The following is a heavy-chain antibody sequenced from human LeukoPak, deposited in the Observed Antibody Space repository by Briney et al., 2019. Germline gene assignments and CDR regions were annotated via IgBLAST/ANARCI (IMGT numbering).Heavy chain of an antibody. V-gene: IGHV1-18*01. D-gene: IGHD1-26*01. J-gene: IGHJ4*02. Sequence: ASVKVSCKASGYTFTSYGISWVRQAPGQGREWMGWISAYNGNTNYAQKLQGRVTMTTDTSTSTAYMELRSLRSDDTAVYYCAREREDTEGGIIGYWGQGTLVTVSS. CDR3: AREREDTEGGIIGY. CDR1: GYTFTSYG. CDR2: ISAYNGNT.